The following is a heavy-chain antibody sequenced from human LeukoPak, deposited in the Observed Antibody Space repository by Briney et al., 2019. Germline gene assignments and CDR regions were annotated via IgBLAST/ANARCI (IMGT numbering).Heavy chain of an antibody. CDR2: IRSKTDGGTT. CDR3: TTEDYADYVPDF. V-gene: IGHV3-15*01. Sequence: PGGSLRLSWSASGFTFSNAWMSWVRQAPGKGLKWVGQIRSKTDGGTTDYAAPVKGRFTISRDDSKNTLYLQMNSVKAEDTAVYYCTTEDYADYVPDFWGQGTLVTVSS. D-gene: IGHD4-17*01. J-gene: IGHJ4*02. CDR1: GFTFSNAW.